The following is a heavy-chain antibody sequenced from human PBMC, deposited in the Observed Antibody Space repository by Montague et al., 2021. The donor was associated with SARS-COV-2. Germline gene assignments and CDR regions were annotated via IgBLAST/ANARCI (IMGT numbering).Heavy chain of an antibody. J-gene: IGHJ4*02. Sequence: CAISGDSVSSNSATWNWIRRSPSRGLEWLGRTYYRSMWKSDYARXVKSRIATNPDTSKNQFSLQLSSVTPEDTALYYCVRGIEAAGSYDYWGQGTLVTVSS. CDR2: TYYRSMWKS. D-gene: IGHD6-13*01. V-gene: IGHV6-1*01. CDR1: GDSVSSNSAT. CDR3: VRGIEAAGSYDY.